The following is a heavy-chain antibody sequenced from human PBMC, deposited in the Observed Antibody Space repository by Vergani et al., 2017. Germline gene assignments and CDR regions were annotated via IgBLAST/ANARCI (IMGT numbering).Heavy chain of an antibody. Sequence: EVQLVESGGGLIQPGGSLRLSCAASGFTVSSNYMSWVRQAPGKGLEWVSVIYSGGSTYYADSVKGRFTISRDNSKNTLYLQMNSLRAEDTAVYYWARVPRARGYDFWSGASGDIGGEGTMVTVSS. CDR3: ARVPRARGYDFWSGASGDI. J-gene: IGHJ3*02. CDR1: GFTVSSNY. V-gene: IGHV3-53*01. CDR2: IYSGGST. D-gene: IGHD3-3*01.